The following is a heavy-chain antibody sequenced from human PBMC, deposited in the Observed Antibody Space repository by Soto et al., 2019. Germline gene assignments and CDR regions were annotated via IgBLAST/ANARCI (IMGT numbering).Heavy chain of an antibody. CDR1: ELTFICHG. CDR3: GRNAIFVRGVPDEY. Sequence: GGPQRLSWAAAELTFICHGVHWVRKEQGKGLEWVSRIKSDGSGTTYADSVKGRFSISRDNAKNTVYLQMDSLRVEDTAVYYCGRNAIFVRGVPDEYWGQGTSVT. J-gene: IGHJ4*02. V-gene: IGHV3-74*03. CDR2: IKSDGSGT. D-gene: IGHD3-10*02.